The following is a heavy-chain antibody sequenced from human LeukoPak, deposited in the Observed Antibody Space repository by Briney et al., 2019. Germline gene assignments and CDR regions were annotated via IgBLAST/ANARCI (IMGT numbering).Heavy chain of an antibody. V-gene: IGHV3-11*01. CDR2: ISSGGSTI. CDR1: GFIFSDYY. Sequence: GGSLRLSCAASGFIFSDYYMSWIRQAPAKGLEWVSYISSGGSTIYYADSVKGRFTISRDNSKNTLYLQMNSLRAEDTAVYYCAKAPVTTCSGAYCYPFDYWGQGTLVTVSS. CDR3: AKAPVTTCSGAYCYPFDY. D-gene: IGHD2-15*01. J-gene: IGHJ4*02.